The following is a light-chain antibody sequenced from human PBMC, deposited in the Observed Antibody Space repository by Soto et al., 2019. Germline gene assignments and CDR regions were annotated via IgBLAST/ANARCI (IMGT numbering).Light chain of an antibody. V-gene: IGLV1-47*01. CDR2: RDD. J-gene: IGLJ1*01. Sequence: QSVLTQPPSASGTPGQRVTISCSGSTSNIGTNYVYWYQQLPGTAPKLLIYRDDQRPSGVPDRFSGSQSGTSASLAISGLRSEDEADYFCAAWDDSLSGFHVFGNGTRVTVL. CDR3: AAWDDSLSGFHV. CDR1: TSNIGTNY.